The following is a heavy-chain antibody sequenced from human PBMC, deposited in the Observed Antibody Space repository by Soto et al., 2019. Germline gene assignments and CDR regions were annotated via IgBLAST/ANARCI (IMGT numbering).Heavy chain of an antibody. Sequence: PGGSLRLACAASKFTFSNYAMNWVRQAPGKGLEWVPSIAGSGTSTYYADSVKGRFTISRDDSRNTLFLQMNSLRAEDTAVYYCAKGRGSGTNYFDYWGQGTLVTVSS. CDR1: KFTFSNYA. J-gene: IGHJ4*02. D-gene: IGHD6-19*01. CDR2: IAGSGTST. CDR3: AKGRGSGTNYFDY. V-gene: IGHV3-23*01.